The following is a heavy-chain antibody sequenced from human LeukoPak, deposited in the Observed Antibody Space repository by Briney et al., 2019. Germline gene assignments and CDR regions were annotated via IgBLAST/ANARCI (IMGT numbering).Heavy chain of an antibody. CDR3: ARDFRGSNWFDP. J-gene: IGHJ5*02. D-gene: IGHD2-15*01. Sequence: PGRSLRLSCAVSGFTFDDYAMHWVRQVPGKGLEWVSGINWNSDGIGYADSVKGRFTISRDNSKNTVYMQMNSLRAEDTAVYYCARDFRGSNWFDPWGQGTLVTVSS. CDR1: GFTFDDYA. V-gene: IGHV3-9*01. CDR2: INWNSDGI.